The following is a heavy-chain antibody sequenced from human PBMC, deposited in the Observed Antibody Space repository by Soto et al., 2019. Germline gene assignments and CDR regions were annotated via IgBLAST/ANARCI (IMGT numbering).Heavy chain of an antibody. Sequence: QVQLQESGPGLVKPSETLSLTCTVSGGSISSYYWTWIRQPPGKRLEWIGYVYYSGSTNYNPSLKSRVTISVDMSMNQFSLKLSSVTAADTAVYYCARDTVTTSDDAFDIWGQGTMVTVSS. CDR1: GGSISSYY. CDR2: VYYSGST. V-gene: IGHV4-59*01. J-gene: IGHJ3*02. D-gene: IGHD4-17*01. CDR3: ARDTVTTSDDAFDI.